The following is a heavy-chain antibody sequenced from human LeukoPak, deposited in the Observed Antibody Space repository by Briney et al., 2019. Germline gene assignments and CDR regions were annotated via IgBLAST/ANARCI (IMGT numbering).Heavy chain of an antibody. J-gene: IGHJ4*02. CDR1: GGSISSYY. CDR2: IYYSGST. D-gene: IGHD1-1*01. Sequence: SETLSLTCTVSGGSISSYYWSWIRQPPGKGLEWIGYIYYSGSTNYNPSLKSRVTISVDTSKKQYSLKLSSVQAEDTAVYYGASVQAFGGTSYFFYCGQGTGVTVPS. V-gene: IGHV4-59*01. CDR3: ASVQAFGGTSYFFY.